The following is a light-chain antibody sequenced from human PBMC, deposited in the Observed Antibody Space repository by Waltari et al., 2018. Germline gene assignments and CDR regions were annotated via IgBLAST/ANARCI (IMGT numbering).Light chain of an antibody. Sequence: EIVLTQSPGTLSLSPGERATLSCRASQSVGRSLAWYQQKPGQAPRLLIYDASSRAAGTPGRFSGSGSGTDSSLAISSLEPEDFAVYFCQHYVSLPVTFGQGTKVEI. CDR3: QHYVSLPVT. CDR1: QSVGRS. CDR2: DAS. V-gene: IGKV3-20*01. J-gene: IGKJ1*01.